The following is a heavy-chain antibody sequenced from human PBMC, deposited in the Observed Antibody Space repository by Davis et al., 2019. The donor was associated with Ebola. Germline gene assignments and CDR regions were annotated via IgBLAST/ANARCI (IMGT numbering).Heavy chain of an antibody. V-gene: IGHV4-59*11. D-gene: IGHD6-25*01. J-gene: IGHJ4*02. CDR1: GGSISSHY. CDR3: ARASQYSGRWYSDY. Sequence: PSETLSLTCTVSGGSISSHYWSWIRQPPGKGLEWIGYVHYSGSTKYNPSLKSRVTISVDTSKNQFSLKLSSVTAADTAVYYCARASQYSGRWYSDYWGQGTLVTVSS. CDR2: VHYSGST.